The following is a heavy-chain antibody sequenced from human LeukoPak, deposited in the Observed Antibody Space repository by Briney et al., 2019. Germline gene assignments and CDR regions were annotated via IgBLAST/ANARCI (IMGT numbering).Heavy chain of an antibody. CDR1: GFTFSSYS. Sequence: GGSLRLSCAASGFTFSSYSMNWVRQAPGKGLEWVSYISSSSSTMYYADSVKGRFTISRDNAKNSLYLQMNSLRAEDTAVYYCARTGSHRNSGYDSWGQGTLVTVSS. CDR2: ISSSSSTM. CDR3: ARTGSHRNSGYDS. J-gene: IGHJ5*01. V-gene: IGHV3-48*01. D-gene: IGHD5-12*01.